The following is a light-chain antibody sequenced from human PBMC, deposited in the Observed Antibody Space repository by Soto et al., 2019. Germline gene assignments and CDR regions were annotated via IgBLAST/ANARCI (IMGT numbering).Light chain of an antibody. V-gene: IGLV2-14*01. CDR1: SSDVGGYNY. CDR2: EVR. Sequence: QSVLTQPASVSGSPGQSITISCTGTSSDVGGYNYVSWYQQPPAKAPKLMIFEVRNRPSGVSYRFSGSRSGNTAYLTISGLQAEDEADYYCSSYASSTTVVFGGGTKLTVL. CDR3: SSYASSTTVV. J-gene: IGLJ2*01.